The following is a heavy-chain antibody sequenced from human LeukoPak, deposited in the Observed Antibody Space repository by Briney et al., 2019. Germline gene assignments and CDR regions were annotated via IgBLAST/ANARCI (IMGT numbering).Heavy chain of an antibody. CDR2: ISGRGDTT. CDR3: AKAIVGATFHAFDM. V-gene: IGHV3-23*01. CDR1: GFTFSSYA. J-gene: IGHJ3*02. Sequence: PGWSLRLSCAASGFTFSSYAMSWVRQAPGKGLEWVSTISGRGDTTYYAGSVKGRFTISRDNSKNTLYLQMSSLRAEDTALYYCAKAIVGATFHAFDMWGQGTVVTVSS. D-gene: IGHD1-26*01.